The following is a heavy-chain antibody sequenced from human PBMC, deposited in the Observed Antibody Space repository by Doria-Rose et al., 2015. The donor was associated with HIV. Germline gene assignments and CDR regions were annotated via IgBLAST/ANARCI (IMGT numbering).Heavy chain of an antibody. CDR2: IFPDDER. Sequence: ESGPVLVKPTETLTLTCTVSGVSLSSPGMGVSWIRQPPGKALEWLANIFPDDERSYKTSLKSSLTISRGTSKSQVVLTMTDMDPVGTATYYCARIKSSRWYHKYYFDFWGQGTLVIVSA. D-gene: IGHD6-13*01. V-gene: IGHV2-26*01. J-gene: IGHJ4*02. CDR3: ARIKSSRWYHKYYFDF. CDR1: GVSLSSPGMG.